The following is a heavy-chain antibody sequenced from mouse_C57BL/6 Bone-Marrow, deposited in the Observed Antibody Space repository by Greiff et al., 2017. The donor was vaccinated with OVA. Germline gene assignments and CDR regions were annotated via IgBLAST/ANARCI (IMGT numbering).Heavy chain of an antibody. CDR1: GYAFSSSW. Sequence: QVQLQQSGPELVKPGASVKLSCKASGYAFSSSWMNWVQQRPGKGLEWIGRIYPGGGDTNYNGKFKGKATLTADKSSSTAYMQLSSLTSEDSAVYVCARFIYGYDGYYYAMDYWGQGTSVTVSS. V-gene: IGHV1-82*01. J-gene: IGHJ4*01. CDR3: ARFIYGYDGYYYAMDY. D-gene: IGHD2-2*01. CDR2: IYPGGGDT.